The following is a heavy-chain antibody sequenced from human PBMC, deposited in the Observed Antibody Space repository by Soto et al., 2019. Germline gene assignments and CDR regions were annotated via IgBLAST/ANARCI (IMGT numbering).Heavy chain of an antibody. J-gene: IGHJ6*03. CDR3: ARVGYYYYYYMDV. CDR1: GFTFDDYG. Sequence: GGSLRLSWAASGFTFDDYGMSWVRQAPGKGLEWVSGINWNGGSTGYADSVKGRFTISRDNAKNSLYLQMNSLRAEDTALYHCARVGYYYYYYMDVWGKGTTVTVSS. V-gene: IGHV3-20*01. CDR2: INWNGGST.